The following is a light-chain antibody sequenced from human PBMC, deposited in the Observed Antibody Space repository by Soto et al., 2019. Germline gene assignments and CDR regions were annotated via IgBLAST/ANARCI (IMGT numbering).Light chain of an antibody. CDR3: SSYTSSSTHV. J-gene: IGLJ1*01. CDR2: DVS. V-gene: IGLV2-14*01. CDR1: SSDVGGYNF. Sequence: QSVLTQPASVSGSPGQSITISCTGTSSDVGGYNFVSWYQQHPGKAPKLMIHDVSNRPSGVSNRFSGSKSGNAASLTISGLQAEDEADYYRSSYTSSSTHVFGTGTKVTVL.